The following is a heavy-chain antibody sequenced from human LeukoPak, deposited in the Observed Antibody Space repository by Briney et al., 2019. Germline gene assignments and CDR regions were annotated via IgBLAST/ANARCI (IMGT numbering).Heavy chain of an antibody. CDR1: GYTFTSYD. Sequence: ASVKVSCKASGYTFTSYDINWVRQATGQGLEWMGWMNPNSGNTGYAQKFQGRVTMTRSTSISTAYKELSSLRSEDTAVYYCARKKRGLWSGYTNWFDPWGQGTLVTVSS. D-gene: IGHD3-3*01. CDR3: ARKKRGLWSGYTNWFDP. V-gene: IGHV1-8*01. J-gene: IGHJ5*02. CDR2: MNPNSGNT.